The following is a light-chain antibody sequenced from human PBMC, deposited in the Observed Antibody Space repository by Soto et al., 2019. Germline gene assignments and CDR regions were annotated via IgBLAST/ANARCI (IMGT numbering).Light chain of an antibody. Sequence: DIVLTQSPGTLSLSPGERATLSCRASQSVGSSYLAWYQQKPGQAPRLLIYGASSRATGIPDRFSGSGSGTDFTLTISRLEPEDFAVYYCQQYGSSPLLTFGGGTKVDIK. J-gene: IGKJ4*01. V-gene: IGKV3-20*01. CDR3: QQYGSSPLLT. CDR1: QSVGSSY. CDR2: GAS.